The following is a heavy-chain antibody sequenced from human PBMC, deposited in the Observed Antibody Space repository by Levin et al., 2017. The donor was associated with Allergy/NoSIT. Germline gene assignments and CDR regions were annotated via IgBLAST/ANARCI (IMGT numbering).Heavy chain of an antibody. CDR3: ATSFHYYDSNGFYPYYFDH. CDR2: ISYDGSNK. Sequence: GGSLRLSCAASGFTFSTYGMHWVRQAPGKGLGWVAVISYDGSNKYYADSVKGRFTISRDNSKNTLYLQMNSLRAEDTAVYYCATSFHYYDSNGFYPYYFDHWGQGTLVTVSS. J-gene: IGHJ4*02. D-gene: IGHD3-22*01. CDR1: GFTFSTYG. V-gene: IGHV3-30*03.